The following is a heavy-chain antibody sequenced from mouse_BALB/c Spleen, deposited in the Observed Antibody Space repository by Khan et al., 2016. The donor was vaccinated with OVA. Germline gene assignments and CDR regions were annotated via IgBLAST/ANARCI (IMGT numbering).Heavy chain of an antibody. J-gene: IGHJ3*01. Sequence: QVQLQQSGAELARPGASVKMSCKASGYTFTSYTIHWRKLRPGQGLEWIGYINPSNNYTNYNQKFKDKATLTADKSSTTAYMQLSSLTSDDSAVYNCVTDAAYCRNDGWVAYWGQGTMVTVSA. V-gene: IGHV1-4*01. D-gene: IGHD2-14*01. CDR3: VTDAAYCRNDGWVAY. CDR1: GYTFTSYT. CDR2: INPSNNYT.